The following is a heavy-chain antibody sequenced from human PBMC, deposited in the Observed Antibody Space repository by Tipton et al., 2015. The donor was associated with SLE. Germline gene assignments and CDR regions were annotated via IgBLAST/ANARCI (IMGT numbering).Heavy chain of an antibody. V-gene: IGHV3-23*01. D-gene: IGHD1-26*01. J-gene: IGHJ4*02. CDR2: ISGTGGST. Sequence: SLRLSCAASGFTFSIYAMTWVRQAPGKGLEWVSVISGTGGSTYYADSVKGRFTISRDNSKNTLYLQMNSLRAEDTAVYYCAKDRGSYFDYWGQGTLVTVSS. CDR1: GFTFSIYA. CDR3: AKDRGSYFDY.